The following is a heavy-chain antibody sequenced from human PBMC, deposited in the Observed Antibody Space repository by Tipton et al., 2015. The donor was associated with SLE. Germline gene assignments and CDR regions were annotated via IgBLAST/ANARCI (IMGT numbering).Heavy chain of an antibody. V-gene: IGHV4-30-2*01. J-gene: IGHJ4*02. CDR2: IDHFGDT. Sequence: TLSLTCSVSGGSISSGDFTWNWIRQPPGKGLQWIGFIDHFGDTYYNPSLKGRVTISGDRSKNQFSLTLASVTAADTAVYYCASELVKGFDYWGQGTLVTVSS. CDR1: GGSISSGDFT. D-gene: IGHD3-22*01. CDR3: ASELVKGFDY.